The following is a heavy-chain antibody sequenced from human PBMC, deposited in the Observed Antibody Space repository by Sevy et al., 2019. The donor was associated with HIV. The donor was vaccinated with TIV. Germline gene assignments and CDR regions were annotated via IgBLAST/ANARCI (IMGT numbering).Heavy chain of an antibody. CDR1: GGSISSGIHY. CDR3: ARKNGLYYFDY. J-gene: IGHJ4*02. D-gene: IGHD2-8*01. Sequence: SETLSLTCTVSGGSISSGIHYWSWIRQPAGKGLEWIGDIYTTGSTNYNPSLKSRVTISVDTSKNQFSLKLSSVTAADTAVYYCARKNGLYYFDYWGQGTLVTVSS. CDR2: IYTTGST. V-gene: IGHV4-61*09.